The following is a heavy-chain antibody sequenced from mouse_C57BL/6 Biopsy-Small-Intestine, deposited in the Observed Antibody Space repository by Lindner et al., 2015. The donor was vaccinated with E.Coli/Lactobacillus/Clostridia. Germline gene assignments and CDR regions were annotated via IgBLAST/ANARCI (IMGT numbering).Heavy chain of an antibody. V-gene: IGHV1-84*02. J-gene: IGHJ1*01. CDR3: ARRGLHGTQIYYGVDV. CDR2: MDPGSGAT. Sequence: SVKVSCKASGYTFTSHDINWVRQAPGQGLEWVGWMDPGSGATYSAPRFQGRVTMTRDTSITTAYMELNSLTSDGTAVYFCARRGLHGTQIYYGVDVWGPGTTVTVSS. CDR1: GYTFTSHD. D-gene: IGHD1-1*01.